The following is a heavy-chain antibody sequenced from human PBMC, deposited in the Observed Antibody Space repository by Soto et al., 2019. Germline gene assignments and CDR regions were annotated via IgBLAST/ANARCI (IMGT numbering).Heavy chain of an antibody. D-gene: IGHD4-17*01. Sequence: EVQLVESGGGLVQPGGSLKLSCAASGFTFSGSAMHWVRQASGKGLEWVGRIRSKANSYATAYAASVKGRFTISRDDSKNTAYLQMNSLKTEDTAVYYCTSLGVTTVTPFDYWGQGTLVTVSS. J-gene: IGHJ4*02. CDR1: GFTFSGSA. CDR3: TSLGVTTVTPFDY. CDR2: IRSKANSYAT. V-gene: IGHV3-73*02.